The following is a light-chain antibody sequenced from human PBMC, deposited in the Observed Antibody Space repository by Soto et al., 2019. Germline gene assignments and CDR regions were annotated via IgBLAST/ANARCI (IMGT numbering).Light chain of an antibody. Sequence: QSVLTQPASVSGSPGQSITISCTGASSDVGGNNYVSWYQQYPGKAPKLMVCDVSNRPSGVSNRFSGSKSGNTASLTVSGLQPEDEAEYFCSSFVDGTSYVFGTGTKVTVL. J-gene: IGLJ1*01. CDR2: DVS. CDR3: SSFVDGTSYV. V-gene: IGLV2-14*01. CDR1: SSDVGGNNY.